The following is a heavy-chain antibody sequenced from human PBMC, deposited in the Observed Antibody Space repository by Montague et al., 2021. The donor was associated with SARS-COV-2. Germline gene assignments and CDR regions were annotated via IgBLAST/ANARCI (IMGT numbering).Heavy chain of an antibody. V-gene: IGHV4-39*01. CDR2: ISYTGST. Sequence: SETLSLTCSVSGDSMSGSNSYWGWIRQPPGKGLDSIGSISYTGSTSYNASLKSRVTMSVDTSKNEFSLRLSSVTASGTAVYYCARLYIQKTLVGASRRRWFDPWGQGTLVTVSS. CDR1: GDSMSGSNSY. D-gene: IGHD1-26*01. J-gene: IGHJ5*02. CDR3: ARLYIQKTLVGASRRRWFDP.